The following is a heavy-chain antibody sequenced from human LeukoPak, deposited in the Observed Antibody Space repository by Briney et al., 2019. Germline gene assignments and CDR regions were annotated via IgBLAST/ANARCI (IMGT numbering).Heavy chain of an antibody. CDR2: IYYSGST. V-gene: IGHV4-31*03. J-gene: IGHJ3*02. Sequence: SQTLPLTCTVSGGSISSGGYYWSWIRQHPGKGLEWIGYIYYSGSTYYNPSLKSRVTISVDTSKNQFSLKLSSVTAADTAVYYCARMMENDAFDIWGQGTMVTVSS. D-gene: IGHD1-1*01. CDR1: GGSISSGGYY. CDR3: ARMMENDAFDI.